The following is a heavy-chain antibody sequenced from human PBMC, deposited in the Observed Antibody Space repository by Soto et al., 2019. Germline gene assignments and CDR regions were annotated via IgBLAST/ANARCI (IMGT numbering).Heavy chain of an antibody. CDR1: GGSIKNYY. V-gene: IGHV4-59*08. CDR3: ARHKGGYSGCLDL. CDR2: IYYTGTT. J-gene: IGHJ5*02. D-gene: IGHD6-13*01. Sequence: SETLSLTCTVSGGSIKNYYWSWIRQPPGKGLEWIGYIYYTGTTDYNASLKSRLTISEDTSKNQFSLRLTSVAAADTAVYYCARHKGGYSGCLDLWGQGTLVTVSS.